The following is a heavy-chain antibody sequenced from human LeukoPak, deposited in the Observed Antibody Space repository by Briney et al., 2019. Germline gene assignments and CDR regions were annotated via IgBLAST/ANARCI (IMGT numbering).Heavy chain of an antibody. CDR2: TYYRSKWYN. V-gene: IGHV6-1*01. CDR3: ANIAVNKNYNFDY. Sequence: SQTLSLTCAISGDSVSSNSAAWNWIRQSPSRGLEWLGRTYYRSKWYNDYAVSVKSRVTINPDTSKNQLSLQLNSVTPEDTAVYYCANIAVNKNYNFDYWGQGTLVTVSS. J-gene: IGHJ4*02. CDR1: GDSVSSNSAA. D-gene: IGHD6-19*01.